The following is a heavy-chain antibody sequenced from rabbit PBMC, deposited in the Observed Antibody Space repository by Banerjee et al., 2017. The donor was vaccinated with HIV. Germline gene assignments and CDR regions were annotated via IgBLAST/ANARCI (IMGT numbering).Heavy chain of an antibody. CDR3: VRGSISGTDYNL. D-gene: IGHD1-1*01. CDR2: ITYGGSA. V-gene: IGHV1S45*01. J-gene: IGHJ3*01. CDR1: GFSFSNKYV. Sequence: QEQLEESGGDLVKPEGSLTITCTASGFSFSNKYVMCWVRQAPGKGLEWIGYITYGGSAYYGGWVNGQSTFSRHNAQNTLYLQLNSLTAADTATYFCVRGSISGTDYNLWGQGTLVTVS.